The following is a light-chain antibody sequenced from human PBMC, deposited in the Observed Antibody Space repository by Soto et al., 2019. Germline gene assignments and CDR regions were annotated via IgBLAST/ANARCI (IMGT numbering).Light chain of an antibody. Sequence: QSVLTQPPSVSAAPGQEVTISFSGSSSNIGNNYVSWYQQLPGTAPKLLIFDNNQRPSGIPDRFSGSKSGTSATLGITGLQTGDEADYYCGTWDSSLTAYVFGPGTKVTVL. CDR3: GTWDSSLTAYV. CDR1: SSNIGNNY. J-gene: IGLJ1*01. V-gene: IGLV1-51*01. CDR2: DNN.